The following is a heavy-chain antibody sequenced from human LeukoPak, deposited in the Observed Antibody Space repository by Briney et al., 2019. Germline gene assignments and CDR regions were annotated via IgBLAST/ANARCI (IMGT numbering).Heavy chain of an antibody. CDR3: ARIKQSDYGDPIYYYGMDV. J-gene: IGHJ6*02. V-gene: IGHV4-31*03. CDR2: IYYSGST. Sequence: PSETLSLTCTVSGGSISSGGYYWSWIRQHPGKGLEWIGYIYYSGSTYYNPSLKSRVTISVDTSKNQFSLKLSSVTAADTAVYYCARIKQSDYGDPIYYYGMDVWGQGTTVTVSS. D-gene: IGHD4-17*01. CDR1: GGSISSGGYY.